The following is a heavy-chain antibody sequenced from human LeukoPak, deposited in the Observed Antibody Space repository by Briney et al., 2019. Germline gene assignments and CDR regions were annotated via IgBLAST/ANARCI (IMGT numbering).Heavy chain of an antibody. D-gene: IGHD5-18*01. V-gene: IGHV1-2*06. Sequence: ASVKVSCKASGYTFSGHYLHWVRQAPGQGLEWMGRINPNSGGTKYAQKFQNRVTMTSDTSVSTAYMELNGLRPDDTAIYYCTRSWIQLWTPDFDHWGQGTLVTVSS. CDR2: INPNSGGT. J-gene: IGHJ4*02. CDR3: TRSWIQLWTPDFDH. CDR1: GYTFSGHY.